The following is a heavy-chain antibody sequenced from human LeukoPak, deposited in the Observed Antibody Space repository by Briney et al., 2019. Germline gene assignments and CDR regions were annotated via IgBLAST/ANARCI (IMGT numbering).Heavy chain of an antibody. V-gene: IGHV3-30*03. Sequence: GRSLRLSCAASGFTFSSYGMHWVRQAPGKGLEWVAVISYDGSNKYYADSMKGRFTISRDNSKNTLYLQMNSLRAEDTAVYYCARSLGWTNARSAFDYWGQGTLVTVSS. CDR2: ISYDGSNK. J-gene: IGHJ4*02. D-gene: IGHD3/OR15-3a*01. CDR3: ARSLGWTNARSAFDY. CDR1: GFTFSSYG.